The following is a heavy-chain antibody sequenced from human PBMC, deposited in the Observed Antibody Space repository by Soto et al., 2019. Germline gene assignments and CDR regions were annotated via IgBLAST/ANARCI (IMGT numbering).Heavy chain of an antibody. Sequence: QITLKESGPTLVKPTQTLTLTCTFSGFSLNTNGEGVAWIRQPPGKALEWLAVIYWNDDKRHSPSLKSRLTITKDTSKNQVVLTMTNMDPVDTATYYRAHRQRATTGRPRAMDVWGLGTTVTVSS. CDR1: GFSLNTNGEG. CDR2: IYWNDDK. J-gene: IGHJ6*02. V-gene: IGHV2-5*01. CDR3: AHRQRATTGRPRAMDV. D-gene: IGHD1-1*01.